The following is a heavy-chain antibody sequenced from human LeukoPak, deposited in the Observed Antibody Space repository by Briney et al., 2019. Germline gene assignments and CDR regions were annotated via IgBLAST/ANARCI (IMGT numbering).Heavy chain of an antibody. Sequence: GGSLRLSCAASGFIFSSYGMPWVRQGPGKGLEWVAVIWYDGSNKYYADSVKGRFTISRDNSKNTLYLQMNSLRAEDTAVYYCAREGNRYFDYWGQGTLVTVSS. J-gene: IGHJ4*02. D-gene: IGHD3-10*01. CDR3: AREGNRYFDY. CDR2: IWYDGSNK. CDR1: GFIFSSYG. V-gene: IGHV3-33*01.